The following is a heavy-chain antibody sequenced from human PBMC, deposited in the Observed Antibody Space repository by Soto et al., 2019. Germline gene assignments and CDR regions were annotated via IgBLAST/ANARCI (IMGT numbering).Heavy chain of an antibody. CDR1: GLTLSDYY. J-gene: IGHJ4*02. CDR2: ISSSGSTI. CDR3: ARDRAYYGDYEGFDY. Sequence: GGSLRFSCAASGLTLSDYYMSWIRQAPGKGLEWVSYISSSGSTIYYADSVKGRFPISRDNAKNSLYLQMNSLRAEDTAVYYCARDRAYYGDYEGFDYWGQGTLVTVSS. V-gene: IGHV3-11*01. D-gene: IGHD4-17*01.